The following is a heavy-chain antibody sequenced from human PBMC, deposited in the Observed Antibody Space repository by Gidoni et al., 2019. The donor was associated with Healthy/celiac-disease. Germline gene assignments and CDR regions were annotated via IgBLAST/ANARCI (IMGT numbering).Heavy chain of an antibody. D-gene: IGHD3-22*01. Sequence: QVQLQQWGAGLLKPSETLSLTCAVYGGSFSGYYWSWIRQPPGKGLEWIGEINHSGSTNYNPSLKSRVTISVDTSKNQFSLKLSSVTAADTAVYYCARVGYYDSSPNWFDPWGQGTLVTVSS. CDR1: GGSFSGYY. V-gene: IGHV4-34*01. CDR2: INHSGST. CDR3: ARVGYYDSSPNWFDP. J-gene: IGHJ5*02.